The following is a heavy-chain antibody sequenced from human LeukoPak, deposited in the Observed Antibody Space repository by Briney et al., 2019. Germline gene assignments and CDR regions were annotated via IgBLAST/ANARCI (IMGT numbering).Heavy chain of an antibody. CDR3: AKDLSSSTSCPSA. V-gene: IGHV3-23*01. J-gene: IGHJ5*02. Sequence: GGSLRLSCAASGFTLSSYAMSWVRQAPGKGLEWVSIISGTGGDTYYADSVKGRFTISRDNSKSTLYLQMNSLRAEDTAVYYCAKDLSSSTSCPSAWGQGTLVTVSS. CDR1: GFTLSSYA. CDR2: ISGTGGDT. D-gene: IGHD2-2*01.